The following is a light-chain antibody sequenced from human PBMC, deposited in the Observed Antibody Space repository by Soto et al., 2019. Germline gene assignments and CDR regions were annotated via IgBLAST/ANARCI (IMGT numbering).Light chain of an antibody. Sequence: DIQMTQSPSSLSASVGDRVTITCRASQGIRDALGWYQQKPGKAPKRLIYAASSLQSGVPSRFSGSGSGTEFPLTISSLQPEDFATYYCLQHYIYPQTFGQGTKVEIK. CDR2: AAS. V-gene: IGKV1-17*01. J-gene: IGKJ1*01. CDR3: LQHYIYPQT. CDR1: QGIRDA.